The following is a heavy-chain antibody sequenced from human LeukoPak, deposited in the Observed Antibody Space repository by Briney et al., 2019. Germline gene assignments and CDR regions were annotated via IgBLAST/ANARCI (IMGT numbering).Heavy chain of an antibody. CDR1: GFTFRSYA. J-gene: IGHJ5*02. D-gene: IGHD3-10*01. Sequence: PGGSLRLSCEVSGFTFRSYAMHWVRQAPGEGLEWLAVISYDEVNEYYADSVKGRFTISRDNSKNTLFLQMNSLRPEDTAVYYCARDPTIAFVRGLIPRTWFDTWGQGTLVTVSS. V-gene: IGHV3-30-3*01. CDR3: ARDPTIAFVRGLIPRTWFDT. CDR2: ISYDEVNE.